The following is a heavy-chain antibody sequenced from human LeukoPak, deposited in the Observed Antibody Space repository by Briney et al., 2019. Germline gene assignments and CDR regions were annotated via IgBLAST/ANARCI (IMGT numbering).Heavy chain of an antibody. D-gene: IGHD3-22*01. CDR1: GFTVSSNY. V-gene: IGHV3-53*01. J-gene: IGHJ4*02. CDR2: IYSGGST. Sequence: PGGSLRLSCAASGFTVSSNYMSWVRQAPGKGLEWVSVIYSGGSTYYADSVKGRFTISRDNSKNTLYLQMNSLRAEDTAVYYCAREPHNYYDSSGFDYWGQGTLVTVSS. CDR3: AREPHNYYDSSGFDY.